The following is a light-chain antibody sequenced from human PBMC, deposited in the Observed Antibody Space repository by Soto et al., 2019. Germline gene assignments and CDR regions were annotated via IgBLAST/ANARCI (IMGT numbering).Light chain of an antibody. J-gene: IGLJ1*01. CDR1: SSDVGGYNY. CDR3: SSYTSSSTFYV. Sequence: QSALTQPASVSGSPGQSITISCTGTSSDVGGYNYVSWYQQHPGKAPKLMIYDVRNRPSGVSDRFSGSKSGNTASLTISGLQAEDEADYYCSSYTSSSTFYVFGSWTKLTVL. V-gene: IGLV2-14*01. CDR2: DVR.